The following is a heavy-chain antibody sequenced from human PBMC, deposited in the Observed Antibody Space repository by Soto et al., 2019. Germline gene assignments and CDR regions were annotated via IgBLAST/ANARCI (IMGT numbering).Heavy chain of an antibody. CDR2: ISSSSSTI. CDR3: ARDPGDSYGPPDY. J-gene: IGHJ4*02. CDR1: GFTFSSYS. D-gene: IGHD5-18*01. Sequence: EVQLVESGGGLVQPGGSLRLSCAASGFTFSSYSMNWVRQAPGKGLEWVSYISSSSSTIYYADSVKGRFTISRDNAKNSLYLQMNSLRDADTAVYYCARDPGDSYGPPDYWGQGTLVTVSS. V-gene: IGHV3-48*02.